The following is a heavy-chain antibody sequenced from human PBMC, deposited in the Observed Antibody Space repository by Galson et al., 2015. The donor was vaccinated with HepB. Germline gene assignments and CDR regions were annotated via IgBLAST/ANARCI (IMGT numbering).Heavy chain of an antibody. Sequence: SVKVSCKASGYTFTSYYMHWMRQAPGQGLEWMGIINPSGGSTSYAQKFQGRVTMTRDTSTSTVYMELSSLRPEDPAVYYCARVCRAGSGSYPIDYYYGMDVWGQGTTVTVSS. CDR3: ARVCRAGSGSYPIDYYYGMDV. J-gene: IGHJ6*02. D-gene: IGHD3-10*01. CDR1: GYTFTSYY. V-gene: IGHV1-46*01. CDR2: INPSGGST.